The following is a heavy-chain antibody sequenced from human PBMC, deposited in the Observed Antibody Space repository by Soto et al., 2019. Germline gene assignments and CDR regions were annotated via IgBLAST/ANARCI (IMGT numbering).Heavy chain of an antibody. D-gene: IGHD3-22*01. CDR1: GFSFNTYS. V-gene: IGHV3-21*02. J-gene: IGHJ3*02. CDR2: ISSVTGYI. Sequence: VQLVESGGGLVKAGGSLRLSCRASGFSFNTYSMTWVRLAPRRGLEWVASISSVTGYIWYGESVKGRFTVSRDDAKNSMFLQMNSLRAEDTAVYYCVRDQAHDYNYDSSAYWRGAFDMWGPGRKVTVSS. CDR3: VRDQAHDYNYDSSAYWRGAFDM.